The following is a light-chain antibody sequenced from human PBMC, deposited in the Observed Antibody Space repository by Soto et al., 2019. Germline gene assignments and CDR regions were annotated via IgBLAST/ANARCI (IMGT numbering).Light chain of an antibody. CDR1: QTIRTN. Sequence: EIVMTQSPATLSVSPGETVTLSCRASQTIRTNLAWYQHKPGQSPRLLIYGASKRATGFPARFSGSGSGTEFPLSISGLQSEDFAVYYCQQHNGNWPTFGQGTKVDIK. CDR2: GAS. CDR3: QQHNGNWPT. J-gene: IGKJ1*01. V-gene: IGKV3-15*01.